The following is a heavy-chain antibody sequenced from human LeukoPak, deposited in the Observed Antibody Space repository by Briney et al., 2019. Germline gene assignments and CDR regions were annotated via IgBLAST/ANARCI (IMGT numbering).Heavy chain of an antibody. CDR3: AKDSKRWLQWVFDY. CDR2: FDPEDGET. V-gene: IGHV1-24*01. D-gene: IGHD5-24*01. J-gene: IGHJ4*02. Sequence: ASVKVSCRVYGYTLTELSMHLVRQAPGKGLEWMGGFDPEDGETIYAQKFQGRVTMTEDTSTDTAYMELSSLRSEDTAVYYCAKDSKRWLQWVFDYWGQGTLVTVSS. CDR1: GYTLTELS.